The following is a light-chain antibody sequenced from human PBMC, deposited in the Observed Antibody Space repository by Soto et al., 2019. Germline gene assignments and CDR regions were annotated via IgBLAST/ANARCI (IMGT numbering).Light chain of an antibody. J-gene: IGLJ3*02. V-gene: IGLV4-60*02. CDR2: LERSGSY. CDR3: ETWDTNTWV. Sequence: QLVLTQSSSASASLGSSVKLTCTLSSGHNNYIIAWHQQQPGRAPRYLLKLERSGSYNKGSGVPDRFSGSSSGADRYLTISNLQFEDEADYYCETWDTNTWVFGGGTKLPS. CDR1: SGHNNYI.